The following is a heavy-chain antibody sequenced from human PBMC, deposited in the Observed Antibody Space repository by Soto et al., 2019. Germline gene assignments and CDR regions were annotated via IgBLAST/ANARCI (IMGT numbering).Heavy chain of an antibody. D-gene: IGHD3-16*01. CDR1: GGTFSTFG. CDR2: IIPFFGTA. J-gene: IGHJ4*02. Sequence: QVQLVQSGAEVKKTGSSVKVSCKTSGGTFSTFGISWVRQAPGQGLDWMGGIIPFFGTAEYSQKFEDRITITGDESTIKVYMDLRSLTSEDTAIYDCATTAPMDAGDKYYYDFWGQGALVTVSS. V-gene: IGHV1-69*01. CDR3: ATTAPMDAGDKYYYDF.